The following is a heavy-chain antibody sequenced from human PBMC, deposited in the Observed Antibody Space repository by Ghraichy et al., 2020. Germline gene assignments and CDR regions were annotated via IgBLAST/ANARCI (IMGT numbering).Heavy chain of an antibody. J-gene: IGHJ4*02. CDR2: IKQDGSEK. CDR1: GFTFSNYW. Sequence: GGSLRLSCAASGFTFSNYWMTWVRQAPGKGLEWVANIKQDGSEKYYVDSVKGRFTISRDNAKNSLNLQMNSLRAEDTALYYCARRRCTSTSCFFDYWGQGTLVTVSS. CDR3: ARRRCTSTSCFFDY. D-gene: IGHD2-2*01. V-gene: IGHV3-7*01.